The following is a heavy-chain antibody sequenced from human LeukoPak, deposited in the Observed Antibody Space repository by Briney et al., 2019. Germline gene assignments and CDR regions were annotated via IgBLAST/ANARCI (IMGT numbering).Heavy chain of an antibody. V-gene: IGHV3-23*01. CDR1: GFTFSSYA. J-gene: IGHJ4*02. CDR3: AKEEPYYDSSGYRGVFDY. D-gene: IGHD3-22*01. CDR2: VSGSGGST. Sequence: PGGSLRLSCAASGFTFSSYAMSWVRQAPGKGLEWVSAVSGSGGSTYYADSVKGRFTISRDNSKNTLYLQMNSLRAEDTAVYYCAKEEPYYDSSGYRGVFDYWGQGTLVTVSS.